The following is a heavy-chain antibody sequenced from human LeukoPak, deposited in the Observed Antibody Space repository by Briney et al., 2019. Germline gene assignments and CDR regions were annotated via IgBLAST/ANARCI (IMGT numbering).Heavy chain of an antibody. J-gene: IGHJ3*02. V-gene: IGHV3-48*01. CDR1: GFTFTIFG. Sequence: LPGGSLRLSCAASGFTFTIFGLNWVRQAPGKVPEWVSYIDARSGITYYADSVQGRFTISRDKAQESVFLQMNSLRADDTAVYYCARTYDFGRGPPGDAFDNWGPGTLVTVSS. CDR3: ARTYDFGRGPPGDAFDN. CDR2: IDARSGIT. D-gene: IGHD3-3*01.